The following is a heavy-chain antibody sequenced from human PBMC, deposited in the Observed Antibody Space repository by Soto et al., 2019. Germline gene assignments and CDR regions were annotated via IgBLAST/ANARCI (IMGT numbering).Heavy chain of an antibody. CDR1: GGTFSTYA. Sequence: QVQLVQSGAEVKKPESSVKVSCKAPGGTFSTYAISWVRQAPGQGLEWMGGIIPMFGTANYAQRFQDRVTITADESTNTVSMELSSLRSEDTAVYFCASGIQLWLRRINSGYSGWGQGTLVTVSS. CDR3: ASGIQLWLRRINSGYSG. CDR2: IIPMFGTA. D-gene: IGHD5-18*01. V-gene: IGHV1-69*12. J-gene: IGHJ4*02.